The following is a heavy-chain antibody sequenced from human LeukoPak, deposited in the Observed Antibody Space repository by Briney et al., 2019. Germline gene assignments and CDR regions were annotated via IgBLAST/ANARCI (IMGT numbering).Heavy chain of an antibody. D-gene: IGHD3-9*01. CDR3: AREVNPRYDILTGYPLDY. CDR1: GGTFSSYA. J-gene: IGHJ4*02. V-gene: IGHV1-69*13. Sequence: SVKVSCKASGGTFSSYAISWVRQAPGQGLEWMGGIIPIFGTANYAQKFQGRVTITADESTSTAYMGLSSLRSEDTAVYYCAREVNPRYDILTGYPLDYWGQGTLVTVSS. CDR2: IIPIFGTA.